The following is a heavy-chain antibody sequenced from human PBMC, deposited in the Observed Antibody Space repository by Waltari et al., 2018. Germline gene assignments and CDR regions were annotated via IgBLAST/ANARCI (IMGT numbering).Heavy chain of an antibody. CDR1: GGSISSGSYY. CDR2: IYTSGST. D-gene: IGHD3-3*01. CDR3: ARAKDYDFWSGYYNYFDY. Sequence: QVQLQESGPGLVKPSQTLSLTCTVSGGSISSGSYYWSWIRQPAAKGLEWIGRIYTSGSTNYNPSLKSRVTISVDTSKNQFSLKLSSVTAADTAVYYCARAKDYDFWSGYYNYFDYWGQGTLVTVSS. J-gene: IGHJ4*02. V-gene: IGHV4-61*02.